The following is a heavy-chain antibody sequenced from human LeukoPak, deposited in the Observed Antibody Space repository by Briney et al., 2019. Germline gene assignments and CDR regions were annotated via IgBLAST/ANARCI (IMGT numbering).Heavy chain of an antibody. CDR3: AKDGGVYCSSTSCLSRFDY. CDR2: ISGSGGST. V-gene: IGHV3-23*01. J-gene: IGHJ4*02. D-gene: IGHD2-2*01. Sequence: GGSLRLSCAASGFTFSTYAMSWVRQAPGKGLEWVSVISGSGGSTYYADSVKGRFTISRDNSKNTLYLQMNSLRAEDTAVYYCAKDGGVYCSSTSCLSRFDYWGQGTLVTVSS. CDR1: GFTFSTYA.